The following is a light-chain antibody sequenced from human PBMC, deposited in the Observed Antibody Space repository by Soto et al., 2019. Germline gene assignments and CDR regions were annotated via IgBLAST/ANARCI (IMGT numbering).Light chain of an antibody. V-gene: IGKV3D-15*01. CDR2: GAS. CDR1: QSVSTN. J-gene: IGKJ1*01. Sequence: IVMTQSPATLSVSPGQRATLSCRASQSVSTNLAWYQQKPGQAPRLLIYGASTRATGIPARFSGSGSGTEFILTISGLQSDDFAVYYCQQYSNWPPWTFGQGTMLDFK. CDR3: QQYSNWPPWT.